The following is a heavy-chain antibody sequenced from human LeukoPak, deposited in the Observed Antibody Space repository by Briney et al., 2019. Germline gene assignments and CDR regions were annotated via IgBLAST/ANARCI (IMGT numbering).Heavy chain of an antibody. Sequence: SQTLSLTCTVSGGSISSGSYYWSWIRQPAGKGLEWIGRIYTSGSTNYNPSLKSRVTISVDTSKNQFSLKLSSVTAADTAVYYCATSTWSIAARRETYGYHYYYMDVWGKGTTVTVSS. CDR1: GGSISSGSYY. J-gene: IGHJ6*03. CDR2: IYTSGST. CDR3: ATSTWSIAARRETYGYHYYYMDV. V-gene: IGHV4-61*02. D-gene: IGHD6-6*01.